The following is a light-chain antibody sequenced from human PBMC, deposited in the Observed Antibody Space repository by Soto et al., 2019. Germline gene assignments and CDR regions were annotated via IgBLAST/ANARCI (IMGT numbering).Light chain of an antibody. CDR3: QHYGSPRGT. V-gene: IGKV3-20*01. J-gene: IGKJ1*01. Sequence: EIVLTQSPGTLSLSPGEGAALSCRASQTISNTNLAWYQQKPGQAPRLLVYAASSRATGIPVRFSGSGSGTDFTLTISRLEPEDFAMYYCQHYGSPRGTFGQGTKVEIK. CDR2: AAS. CDR1: QTISNTN.